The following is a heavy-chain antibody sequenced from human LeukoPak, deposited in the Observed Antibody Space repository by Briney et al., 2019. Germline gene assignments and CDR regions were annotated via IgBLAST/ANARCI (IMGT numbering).Heavy chain of an antibody. J-gene: IGHJ4*02. CDR3: ARGWTYSTGWYADFDY. V-gene: IGHV1-18*01. Sequence: GASVKVSCKASGYTFTSYGISWVRQAPGQGLEWMGWISAYNGNTNYAENLQGRVTMTTDTSTSTAYMELRNLRSDDTAVYYCARGWTYSTGWYADFDYWGQGTLVTVSS. CDR1: GYTFTSYG. D-gene: IGHD6-19*01. CDR2: ISAYNGNT.